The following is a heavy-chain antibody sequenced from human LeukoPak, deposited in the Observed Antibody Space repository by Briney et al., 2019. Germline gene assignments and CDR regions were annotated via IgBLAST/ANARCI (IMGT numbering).Heavy chain of an antibody. D-gene: IGHD3-10*01. CDR2: IRLGGGLT. J-gene: IGHJ2*01. CDR1: GFTFMNYV. CDR3: ARKITMVRGPLIKGYFDL. Sequence: GGSLRLSCSGSGFTFMNYVMAWVRQAPGKGLEWVSSIRLGGGLTHSADPVKGRFIISKDMNTLFLQMNNLRPEDTAMYYCARKITMVRGPLIKGYFDLWGRGTLDSVSS. V-gene: IGHV3-23*01.